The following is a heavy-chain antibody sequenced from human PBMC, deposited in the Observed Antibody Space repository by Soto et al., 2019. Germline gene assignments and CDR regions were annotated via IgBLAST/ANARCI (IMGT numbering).Heavy chain of an antibody. Sequence: EVQLVESGGGLVKPGGSLRLSCAASGFTFSSYSMNWVRQAPGKGLEWVSSISSSSSYIYYADSVKGRFTISRDNANTTLYLQTNRRRAEDTAVYYCAREVSKYSGYDFDYWGQGTLVTVSS. CDR3: AREVSKYSGYDFDY. CDR2: ISSSSSYI. V-gene: IGHV3-21*01. CDR1: GFTFSSYS. J-gene: IGHJ4*02. D-gene: IGHD5-12*01.